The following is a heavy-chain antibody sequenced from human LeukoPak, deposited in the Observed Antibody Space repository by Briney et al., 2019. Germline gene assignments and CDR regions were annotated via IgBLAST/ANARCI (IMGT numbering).Heavy chain of an antibody. D-gene: IGHD2-21*02. CDR1: GYTFTSYY. V-gene: IGHV1-46*01. J-gene: IGHJ4*02. Sequence: ASVKVSCKASGYTFTSYYMHWVRQAHGQGLEWMGIINPSGGSTSYAQKFQGRVTMTRDTSTSTVYMELSSLRSEDTAAYYCARGVVATRALDYWGQGTLVTVSS. CDR3: ARGVVATRALDY. CDR2: INPSGGST.